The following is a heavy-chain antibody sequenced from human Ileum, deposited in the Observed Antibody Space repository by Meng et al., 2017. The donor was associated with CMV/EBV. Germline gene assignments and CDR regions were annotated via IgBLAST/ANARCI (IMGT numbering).Heavy chain of an antibody. CDR2: IYYSGST. V-gene: IGHV4-59*01. D-gene: IGHD4-17*01. J-gene: IGHJ4*02. CDR3: ASSWGLRDY. CDR1: GGSISSYY. Sequence: LSLTCTGSGGSISSYYWSWIRQPPGKGLEWIGYIYYSGSTNYNPSLKSRVTISVDTSKNQFSLKLSSVTAADTAVYYCASSWGLRDYWGQGTLVTVSS.